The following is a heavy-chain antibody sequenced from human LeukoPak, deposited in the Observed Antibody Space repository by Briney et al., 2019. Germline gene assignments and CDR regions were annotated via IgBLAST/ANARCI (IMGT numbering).Heavy chain of an antibody. V-gene: IGHV1-2*02. CDR1: EYTFTGYY. CDR3: ARESSLSGYSSDAFDI. Sequence: ASVKVSCKASEYTFTGYYMHWVRPAPGQGLEWMGWINPNNGGTNYAQKFQGRVTMTRDTSISTAYMELSRLRSDDTAVYYCARESSLSGYSSDAFDIWGQGTMVTVSS. D-gene: IGHD3-22*01. J-gene: IGHJ3*02. CDR2: INPNNGGT.